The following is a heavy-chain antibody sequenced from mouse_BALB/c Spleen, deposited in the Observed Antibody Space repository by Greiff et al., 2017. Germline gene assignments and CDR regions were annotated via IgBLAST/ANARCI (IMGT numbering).Heavy chain of an antibody. J-gene: IGHJ3*01. D-gene: IGHD1-1*01. V-gene: IGHV1-18*01. CDR2: INPNNGGT. Sequence: EVQLQQSGPELVKPGASVKIPCKASGYTFTDYNMDWVKQSHGKSLEWIGDINPNNGGTIYNQKFKGKATLTVDKSSSIAYMELRSLTSEDTAVYYCARITTVDWFAYWGQGTLVTVSA. CDR1: GYTFTDYN. CDR3: ARITTVDWFAY.